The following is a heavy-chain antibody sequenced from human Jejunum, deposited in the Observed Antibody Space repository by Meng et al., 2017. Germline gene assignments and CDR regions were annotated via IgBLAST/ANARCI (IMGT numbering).Heavy chain of an antibody. CDR2: TYYRSKYYN. V-gene: IGHV6-1*01. CDR1: GDSVSSNSAA. J-gene: IGHJ4*02. CDR3: ARDWGDVRGGFDF. Sequence: QVQLPQSGPGLVQPSQTLSPSCAISGDSVSSNSAAWNWIRQSPSRGLEWLGRTYYRSKYYNDYALSVKSRITINSDTSKNQFSLQLNSVTPEDTAIYYCARDWGDVRGGFDFWGQGTLVTVSS. D-gene: IGHD3-10*02.